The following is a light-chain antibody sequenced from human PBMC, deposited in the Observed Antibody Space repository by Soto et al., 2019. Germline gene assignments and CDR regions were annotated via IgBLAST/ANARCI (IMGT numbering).Light chain of an antibody. CDR3: QQRSNWPPYT. CDR1: QSVSSY. V-gene: IGKV3-11*01. J-gene: IGKJ2*01. CDR2: DAS. Sequence: DIVLTQSPATLSLSVGDRVTISCRASQSVSSYLAWYQQKPGQAPKLLIYDASNRATGIPARFSGSGSGTDFTLTISSLEPEDFAVYYCQQRSNWPPYTFGQGTKLEIK.